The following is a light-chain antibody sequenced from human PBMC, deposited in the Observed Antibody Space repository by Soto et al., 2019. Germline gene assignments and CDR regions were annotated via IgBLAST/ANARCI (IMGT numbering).Light chain of an antibody. CDR3: QQSYTIPYT. CDR2: ATS. Sequence: DIQMTQSPSSLSASVGDRVTITCRASQSISHYLNWYQQNPGKAPKLLIYATSSLQSEVPSRFSGSGSRTDFTLTISSLEPEDFATFYCQQSYTIPYTFGQGTKLEIK. CDR1: QSISHY. J-gene: IGKJ2*01. V-gene: IGKV1-39*01.